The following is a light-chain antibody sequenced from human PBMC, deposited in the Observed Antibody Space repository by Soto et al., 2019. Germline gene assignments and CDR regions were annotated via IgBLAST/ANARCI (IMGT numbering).Light chain of an antibody. Sequence: QSVLTQPASVSGSPRQSISISCTGTSSDVGGYKYVPWYRQHPGKAPKLIIYEVSNRPSGVSNRFSGSKSANTASLTISGLQAEDEADYYCSSYAGSNNPYVFGTGTKV. CDR3: SSYAGSNNPYV. V-gene: IGLV2-14*01. CDR1: SSDVGGYKY. CDR2: EVS. J-gene: IGLJ1*01.